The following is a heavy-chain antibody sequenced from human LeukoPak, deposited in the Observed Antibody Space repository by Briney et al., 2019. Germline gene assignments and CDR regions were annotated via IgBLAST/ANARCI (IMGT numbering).Heavy chain of an antibody. D-gene: IGHD2-15*01. CDR1: GFTFSSYW. Sequence: GGSLRLSCAASGFTFSSYWMSWVRQAPGKGLEGVANIKHDGSEKYYVDSVKGRFTISRDNAKNSLYLQMNSLRAEDTAVYYCARFRYCSGGSCYYYFDYWGQGTLVTVSS. V-gene: IGHV3-7*01. CDR2: IKHDGSEK. CDR3: ARFRYCSGGSCYYYFDY. J-gene: IGHJ4*02.